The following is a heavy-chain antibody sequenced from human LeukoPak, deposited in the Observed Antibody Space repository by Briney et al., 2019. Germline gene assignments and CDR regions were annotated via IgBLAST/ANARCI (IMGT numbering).Heavy chain of an antibody. CDR1: GYTFTGYY. CDR3: ARAEWLLPHFDY. V-gene: IGHV1-2*02. J-gene: IGHJ4*02. CDR2: INPNSGGT. Sequence: ASVKVSCKASGYTFTGYYMHWVRQAPGQGLEWMGWINPNSGGTNYAQKFQGRVTLTGDTSISTAYMELSRLRSDDTAVYYCARAEWLLPHFDYWGQGTLVTVSS. D-gene: IGHD3-22*01.